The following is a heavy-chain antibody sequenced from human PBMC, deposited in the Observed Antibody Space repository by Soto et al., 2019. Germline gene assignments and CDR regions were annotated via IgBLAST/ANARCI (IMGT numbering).Heavy chain of an antibody. Sequence: QVQVVQSGAEVKKPGASVKVSCKVSGYTFTDNYIHWVRQAPGQGLEWMGIINPSGGTINYAQKFQGRVTMTSDTPTSTVYMQLSSLRFDDTAVYYCARGGTAFDVWGQGTVVTVSS. CDR2: INPSGGTI. D-gene: IGHD3-16*01. CDR1: GYTFTDNY. V-gene: IGHV1-46*01. CDR3: ARGGTAFDV. J-gene: IGHJ3*01.